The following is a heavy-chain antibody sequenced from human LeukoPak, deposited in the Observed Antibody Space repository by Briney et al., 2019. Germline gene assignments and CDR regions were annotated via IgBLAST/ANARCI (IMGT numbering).Heavy chain of an antibody. CDR1: GFTFTSSA. Sequence: ASVKVSCKASGFTFTSSAVQWVRQARGQRLEWMGWISGYNDNTNYAQELQGRVTMTTDTSTSTAYMELRSLRSDDTAVYYCARSFKVVNDAFDIWGQGTMVTVSS. D-gene: IGHD2-15*01. CDR3: ARSFKVVNDAFDI. CDR2: ISGYNDNT. J-gene: IGHJ3*02. V-gene: IGHV1-18*01.